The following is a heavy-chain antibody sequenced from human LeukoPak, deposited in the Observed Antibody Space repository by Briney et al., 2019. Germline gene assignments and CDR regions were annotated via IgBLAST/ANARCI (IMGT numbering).Heavy chain of an antibody. CDR2: ISWNSGSI. Sequence: GGSLRLSCAASGFTFDDYAMHWVRQAPGKGLEWVSGISWNSGSIGYADSVKGRFTISSDNAKNSLYLQMNSLRAEDMALYYCAKSLGEEPHDAFDIWGQGTTVTVSS. D-gene: IGHD3-10*01. V-gene: IGHV3-9*03. J-gene: IGHJ3*02. CDR3: AKSLGEEPHDAFDI. CDR1: GFTFDDYA.